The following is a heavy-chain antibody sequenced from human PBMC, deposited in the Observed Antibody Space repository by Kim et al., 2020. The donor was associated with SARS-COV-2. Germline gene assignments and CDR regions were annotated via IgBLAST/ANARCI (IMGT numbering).Heavy chain of an antibody. J-gene: IGHJ4*02. CDR3: AALKGATKSFDY. D-gene: IGHD1-26*01. Sequence: YNPSLKSRVTISGDTSKKQFSLKLSSVTAADTAVYYCAALKGATKSFDYWGQGTLVTVSS. V-gene: IGHV4-59*01.